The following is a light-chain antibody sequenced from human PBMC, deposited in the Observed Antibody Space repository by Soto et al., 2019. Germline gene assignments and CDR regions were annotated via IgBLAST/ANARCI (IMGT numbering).Light chain of an antibody. CDR1: QSVSSSN. CDR2: GAS. V-gene: IGKV3-20*01. J-gene: IGKJ4*01. CDR3: QQYGSSLLT. Sequence: EIGLTQSPGTLSLSPGERATLACRASQSVSSSNLAWYQQNPGQAPRLLIYGASARATGIPDRFSGSGSGTDFTLSISRLEPEDFAVYYCQQYGSSLLTFGGGTKVEIK.